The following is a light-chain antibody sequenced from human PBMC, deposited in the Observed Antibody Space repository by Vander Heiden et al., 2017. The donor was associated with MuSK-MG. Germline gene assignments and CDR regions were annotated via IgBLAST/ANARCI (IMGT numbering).Light chain of an antibody. J-gene: IGKJ4*01. CDR2: AAS. CDR1: QGLTNS. V-gene: IGKV1-NL1*01. Sequence: DVQMTQSPSSLSASIGDRVPIPCRASQGLTNSLAWYQQKPGKAPKLLFYAASRLESGGPSRFSGSGSGTDYTLTISSLQPEDFATYYCQQYYSALLTFGGGTKVEI. CDR3: QQYYSALLT.